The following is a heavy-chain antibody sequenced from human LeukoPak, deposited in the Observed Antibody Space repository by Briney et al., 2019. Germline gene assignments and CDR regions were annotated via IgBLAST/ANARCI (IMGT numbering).Heavy chain of an antibody. CDR2: ISYDGSNK. V-gene: IGHV3-30-3*01. J-gene: IGHJ4*02. D-gene: IGHD3-10*01. Sequence: KTGGSLRLSCAASGFTFSSYAMHWVRQAPGKGLEWVAVISYDGSNKYYADSVKGRFTISRDNSKNTLYLQMNSLRAEDTAVYYCARDGPLRFGELWGTFDYWGQGTLVTVSS. CDR1: GFTFSSYA. CDR3: ARDGPLRFGELWGTFDY.